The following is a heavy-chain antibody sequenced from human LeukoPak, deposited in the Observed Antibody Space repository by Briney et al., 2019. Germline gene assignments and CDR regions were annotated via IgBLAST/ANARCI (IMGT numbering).Heavy chain of an antibody. D-gene: IGHD2-15*01. CDR3: AKLTRPLVVVVAATLGNYFDY. J-gene: IGHJ4*02. CDR1: GFTFSSYA. CDR2: ISGSGGST. Sequence: GGSLRLPCAASGFTFSSYAMSWVRQAPGKGLEWVSAISGSGGSTYYADSVKGRFTISRDNSKNTLYLQMNSLRAEDTAVYYCAKLTRPLVVVVAATLGNYFDYWGQGTLVTVSS. V-gene: IGHV3-23*01.